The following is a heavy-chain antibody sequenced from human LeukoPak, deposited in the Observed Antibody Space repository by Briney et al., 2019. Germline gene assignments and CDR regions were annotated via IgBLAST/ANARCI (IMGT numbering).Heavy chain of an antibody. J-gene: IGHJ6*03. D-gene: IGHD2-2*01. CDR2: ISSSSSYI. CDR1: GFTFSSYS. V-gene: IGHV3-21*04. Sequence: GGSLRLSCAASGFTFSSYSMNWVRQAPGKGLEWVSSISSSSSYIYYADSVKGRFTISRDNSKNTLYLQMNSLRAEDTAVYYCAKDLYCSSTSCRTDYYYYYMDVWGKGTTVTISS. CDR3: AKDLYCSSTSCRTDYYYYYMDV.